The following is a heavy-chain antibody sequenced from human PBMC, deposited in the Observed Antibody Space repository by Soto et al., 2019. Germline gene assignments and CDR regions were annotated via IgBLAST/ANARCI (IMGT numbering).Heavy chain of an antibody. CDR3: ARDSSGYLRYDY. CDR2: IYSGGST. Sequence: PGGSLRLSCAAPGFTVSSNYMSWVRQAPGKGLEWVSVIYSGGSTYYADSVKGRFTISRDNSKNTLYLQMNSLRAEDTAVYYCARDSSGYLRYDYWGQGTMVTVYS. CDR1: GFTVSSNY. J-gene: IGHJ4*02. V-gene: IGHV3-53*01. D-gene: IGHD4-17*01.